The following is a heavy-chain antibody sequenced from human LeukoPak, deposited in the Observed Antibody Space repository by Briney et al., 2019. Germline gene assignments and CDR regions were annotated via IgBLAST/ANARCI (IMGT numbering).Heavy chain of an antibody. CDR3: ARIPEY. Sequence: GGSLSLSCAVSGFVFSTYAMHWVRLTPGKGLEFVSAISKSGDDTSYGNDVKGRFTISRDNIKNTVDLEMGSLRVDDTGIYYCARIPEYWGQGTVVTVSS. CDR2: ISKSGDDT. V-gene: IGHV3-64*01. D-gene: IGHD2-2*01. CDR1: GFVFSTYA. J-gene: IGHJ1*01.